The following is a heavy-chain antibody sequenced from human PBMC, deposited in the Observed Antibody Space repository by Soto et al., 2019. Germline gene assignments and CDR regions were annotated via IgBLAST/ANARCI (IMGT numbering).Heavy chain of an antibody. V-gene: IGHV3-66*01. D-gene: IGHD6-19*01. J-gene: IGHJ6*02. Sequence: GGSLRLSCAASGFTVSSNYMSWVRQAPGKGLEWVSVIYSGGSTYYADSVKGRFTISRDNSKNTLYLQMNSLRAEDTAVYYCAREYSSRLYGMDVWGQGTTVTVSS. CDR1: GFTVSSNY. CDR3: AREYSSRLYGMDV. CDR2: IYSGGST.